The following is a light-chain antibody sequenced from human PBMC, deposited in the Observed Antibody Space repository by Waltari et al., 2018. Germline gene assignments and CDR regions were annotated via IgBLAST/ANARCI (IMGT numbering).Light chain of an antibody. CDR1: SNEVGAYNP. V-gene: IGLV2-8*01. CDR3: SSYAGSDNLV. CDR2: AVI. Sequence: QSALTQPPSASGSPGQPVTISCTASSNEVGAYNPVCWFQQHPGKAPKVMIYAVIKRPSGVPDRFSGSKSGNTASLTVSGLQAEYEADYYCSSYAGSDNLVFGGGTKLTVL. J-gene: IGLJ2*01.